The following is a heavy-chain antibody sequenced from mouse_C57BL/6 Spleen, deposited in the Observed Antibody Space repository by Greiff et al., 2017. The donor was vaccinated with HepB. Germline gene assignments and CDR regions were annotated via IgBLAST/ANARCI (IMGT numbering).Heavy chain of an antibody. Sequence: EVQLQQSGPVLVKPGASVKMSCKASGYTFTDYYMNWVKQSHGKSLEWIGVINPYNGGTSYNQKFKGKATLTVDNSSSTAYMELNSLTSEDSAVYYCARGDYYVSSYWYFDVWGTGTTVTVSS. CDR2: INPYNGGT. V-gene: IGHV1-19*01. CDR1: GYTFTDYY. D-gene: IGHD1-1*01. J-gene: IGHJ1*03. CDR3: ARGDYYVSSYWYFDV.